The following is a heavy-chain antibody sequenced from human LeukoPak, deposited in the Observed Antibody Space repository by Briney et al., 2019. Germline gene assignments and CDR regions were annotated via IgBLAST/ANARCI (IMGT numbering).Heavy chain of an antibody. CDR2: INPSGGST. Sequence: GASVKVSCKASGYTFSSYYMHWVRQAPGQGLEWMGIINPSGGSTSYAQKFQGRVTMTRDTSTSTVYMELNSLRFEDTAVYYCAREYYDILTGYYRLDHWGQGTLVTVSS. CDR3: AREYYDILTGYYRLDH. J-gene: IGHJ4*02. V-gene: IGHV1-46*01. D-gene: IGHD3-9*01. CDR1: GYTFSSYY.